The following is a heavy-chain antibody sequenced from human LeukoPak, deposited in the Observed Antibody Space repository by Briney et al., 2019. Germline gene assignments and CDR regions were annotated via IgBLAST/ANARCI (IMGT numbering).Heavy chain of an antibody. V-gene: IGHV3-74*01. D-gene: IGHD3-10*02. CDR3: AELGITMIGGV. CDR2: INGDGTRT. J-gene: IGHJ6*04. CDR1: GFTLSRYW. Sequence: GGSLRLSCAASGFTLSRYWMNWVRQAPGKGLVWVSRINGDGTRTSYADSVKGRFTISRDNAKNSLYLQMNSLRAEDTAVYYCAELGITMIGGVWGKGTTVTISS.